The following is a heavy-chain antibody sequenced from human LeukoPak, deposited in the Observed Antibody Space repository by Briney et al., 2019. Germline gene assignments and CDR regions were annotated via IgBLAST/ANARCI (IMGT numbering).Heavy chain of an antibody. J-gene: IGHJ6*03. CDR1: GGSISTYY. CDR2: IYTSGST. V-gene: IGHV4-4*07. CDR3: VRVIGAPNYYYYMDV. Sequence: SETLSLTCSVSGGSISTYYWSWIRQPAGKGLEWIGRIYTSGSTNYNPSLKSRVTMSVDTSKNQFSLKLSSVTASDTAVYFCVRVIGAPNYYYYMDVWGKGTTVTVSS. D-gene: IGHD3-22*01.